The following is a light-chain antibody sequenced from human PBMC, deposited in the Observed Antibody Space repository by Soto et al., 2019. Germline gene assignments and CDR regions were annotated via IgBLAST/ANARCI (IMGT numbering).Light chain of an antibody. V-gene: IGLV1-40*01. CDR3: QSYDSSLSASV. CDR1: SSNIGAGSA. Sequence: QSVLTQPPSVSGAPGQRVTISCTGSSSNIGAGSAVHWYQQLPGTAPKLLIYDNSDRSSGVPDRFSGSKSGTSASLAITGLQAADEADYYCQSYDSSLSASVFGGGTKVTVL. J-gene: IGLJ3*02. CDR2: DNS.